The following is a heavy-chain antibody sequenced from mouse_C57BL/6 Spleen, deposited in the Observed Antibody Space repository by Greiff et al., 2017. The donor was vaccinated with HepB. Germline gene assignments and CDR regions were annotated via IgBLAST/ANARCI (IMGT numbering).Heavy chain of an antibody. CDR3: AMDWLLPLYYYAMDY. D-gene: IGHD2-3*01. Sequence: EVQLVESGGGLVKPGGSLKLSCAASGFTFSDYGMHWVRQAPEKGLEWVACISSGSSTIYYADTVKGRFTISRDNAKNTLFLQMTSLRSEDTAMYYCAMDWLLPLYYYAMDYWGQGTSVTVSS. CDR1: GFTFSDYG. CDR2: ISSGSSTI. J-gene: IGHJ4*01. V-gene: IGHV5-17*01.